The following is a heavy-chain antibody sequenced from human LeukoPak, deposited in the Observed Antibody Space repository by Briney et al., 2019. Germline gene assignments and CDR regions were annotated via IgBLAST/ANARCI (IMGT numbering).Heavy chain of an antibody. CDR1: GFIFSSYW. Sequence: GGSLRLSCAASGFIFSSYWMHWVRQAPGKGLVWVSRITSDGSTTTYADSVKGRFTISRDNAKNTLYLQMNSLRADDTAVYYCARGSRYFPDYWGQGTLVTVSS. D-gene: IGHD1-14*01. CDR3: ARGSRYFPDY. V-gene: IGHV3-74*01. J-gene: IGHJ4*02. CDR2: ITSDGSTT.